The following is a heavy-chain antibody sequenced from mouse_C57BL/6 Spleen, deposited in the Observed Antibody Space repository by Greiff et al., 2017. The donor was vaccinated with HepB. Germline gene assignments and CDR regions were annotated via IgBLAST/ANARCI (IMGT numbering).Heavy chain of an antibody. CDR1: GYAFSSYW. CDR2: IYPGDGDT. CDR3: ARSGLTGPFDY. D-gene: IGHD4-1*01. Sequence: VQLVESGAELVKPGASVKISCKASGYAFSSYWMNWVKQRPGKGLEWIGQIYPGDGDTNYNGKFKGKATLTADKSSSTAYMQLSSLTSEDSAVYFCARSGLTGPFDYWGQGTTLTVSS. J-gene: IGHJ2*01. V-gene: IGHV1-80*01.